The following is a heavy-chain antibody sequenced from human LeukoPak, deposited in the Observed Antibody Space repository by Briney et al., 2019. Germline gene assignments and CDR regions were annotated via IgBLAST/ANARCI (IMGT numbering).Heavy chain of an antibody. CDR1: GGSISSFY. Sequence: SETLSLTCTVSGGSISSFYWSWIRQPPGKGLQWIGYIYYSGITRYNPSLKSRVTISVDTSRNQFSLKLSSVTAADTAVYYCASGGYSGYAFDYWGQGILVTVSS. J-gene: IGHJ4*02. D-gene: IGHD5-12*01. V-gene: IGHV4-59*01. CDR2: IYYSGIT. CDR3: ASGGYSGYAFDY.